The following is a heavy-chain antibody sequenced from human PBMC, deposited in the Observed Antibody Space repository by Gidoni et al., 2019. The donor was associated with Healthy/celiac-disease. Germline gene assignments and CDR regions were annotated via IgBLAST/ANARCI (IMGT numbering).Heavy chain of an antibody. CDR2: IRSKANSYAT. Sequence: EVQLVESGGGLVQPGGSLKLPCAPSGFTFSGSAMHWVRQASGKGLEWVGRIRSKANSYATAYAASVKGRFTISRDDSKNTAYLQMNSLKTEDTAVYYCTSLYYDSSPRRYYFDYWGQGTLVTVSS. V-gene: IGHV3-73*02. CDR3: TSLYYDSSPRRYYFDY. J-gene: IGHJ4*02. CDR1: GFTFSGSA. D-gene: IGHD3-22*01.